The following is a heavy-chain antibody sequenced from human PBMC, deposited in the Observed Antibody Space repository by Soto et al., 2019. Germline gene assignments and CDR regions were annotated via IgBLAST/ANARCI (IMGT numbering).Heavy chain of an antibody. J-gene: IGHJ4*02. CDR1: GFTFSSYA. Sequence: GGSLRLXCAASGFTFSSYAMSWVRQAPGKGLEWVSAISGSGGSTYYADSVKGRFTISRDNSKNTLYLQMNSLRAEDTAVFYCAKDQDIVVVVAATYYFDYWGQGTLVTVSS. CDR2: ISGSGGST. CDR3: AKDQDIVVVVAATYYFDY. D-gene: IGHD2-15*01. V-gene: IGHV3-23*01.